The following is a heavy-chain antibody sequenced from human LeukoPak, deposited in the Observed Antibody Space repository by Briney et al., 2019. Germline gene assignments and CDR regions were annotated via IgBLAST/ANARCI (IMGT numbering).Heavy chain of an antibody. CDR1: GYTFTSYG. J-gene: IGHJ3*02. V-gene: IGHV1-18*01. CDR2: INAGNGNT. CDR3: ARDGVGDSSGFPTVAPPLSGPDDAFDI. D-gene: IGHD3-22*01. Sequence: GASVKVSCKASGYTFTSYGISWVRQAPGQGLEWMGWINAGNGNTKYSQEFQGRVTMTTDTSTSTAYMELRSLRSDDTAVYYCARDGVGDSSGFPTVAPPLSGPDDAFDIWGQGTMVTVSS.